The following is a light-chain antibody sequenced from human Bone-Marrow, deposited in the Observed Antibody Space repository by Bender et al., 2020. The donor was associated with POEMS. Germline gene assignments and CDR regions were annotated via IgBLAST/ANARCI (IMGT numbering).Light chain of an antibody. CDR3: AAWDDSLSGPNWV. J-gene: IGLJ3*02. V-gene: IGLV1-47*01. Sequence: QSVLTQPPSASGTPGQRVTISCSGSTSNIGTNYVYWYQQFPGTAPKVLIYRDYQRPSGVPDRFSGSKSGTSASLAISGLRSEDEADYYCAAWDDSLSGPNWVFGGGTKLTVL. CDR2: RDY. CDR1: TSNIGTNY.